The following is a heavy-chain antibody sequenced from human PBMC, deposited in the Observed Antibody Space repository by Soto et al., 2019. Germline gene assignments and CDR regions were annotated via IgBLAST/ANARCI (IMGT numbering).Heavy chain of an antibody. J-gene: IGHJ5*02. V-gene: IGHV1-3*04. D-gene: IGHD1-7*01. CDR1: GYTFTNNV. Sequence: ASVKVSCKASGYTFTNNVIHWLRQAPGQTXEWMGWIHTAKGNTKYSQKFEARVTLTRGTAASTAYMELNSLRSDDTAVYYCARDPIWTYTWNYARLNYLDPWGQGTLVTVSS. CDR3: ARDPIWTYTWNYARLNYLDP. CDR2: IHTAKGNT.